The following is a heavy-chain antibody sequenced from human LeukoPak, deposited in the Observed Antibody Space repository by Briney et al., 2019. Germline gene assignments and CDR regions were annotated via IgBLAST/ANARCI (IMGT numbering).Heavy chain of an antibody. J-gene: IGHJ4*02. D-gene: IGHD3-3*01. CDR1: EFTFSSYA. Sequence: GGSLRLSCAASEFTFSSYAMSWVRQAPGKGLEWVSTISGSGDTSYYADSVKGRFTISRDASKNTLYLQMNSLRAEDTAVYYCAKGGYDLTPFDYWGQGTLVTVST. CDR2: ISGSGDTS. V-gene: IGHV3-23*01. CDR3: AKGGYDLTPFDY.